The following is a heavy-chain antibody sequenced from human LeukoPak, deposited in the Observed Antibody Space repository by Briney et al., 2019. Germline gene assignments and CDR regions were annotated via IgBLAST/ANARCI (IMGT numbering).Heavy chain of an antibody. D-gene: IGHD2-2*02. CDR2: MNPNSGNT. J-gene: IGHJ6*02. V-gene: IGHV1-8*02. CDR3: ASGGIVVVPAAIRWHYYGMDV. Sequence: GASVKVSCKASGYTFTSYYMHWVRQATGQGLEWMGWMNPNSGNTGYAQKFQGRVTMTRNTSISTAYMELSSLRSEDTAVYYCASGGIVVVPAAIRWHYYGMDVWGQGTTVTVSS. CDR1: GYTFTSYY.